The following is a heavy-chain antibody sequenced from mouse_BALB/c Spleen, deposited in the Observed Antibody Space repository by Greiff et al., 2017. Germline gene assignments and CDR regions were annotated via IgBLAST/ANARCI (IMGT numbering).Heavy chain of an antibody. CDR2: IDPENGDT. J-gene: IGHJ3*01. D-gene: IGHD1-1*01. CDR1: GFNIKDYY. CDR3: NAGSSQAWFAY. Sequence: EVQLQQSGAELVRSGASVKLSCTASGFNIKDYYMHWVKQRPEQGLEWIGWIDPENGDTEYAPKFQGKATMTADTSSNTAYLQLSSLTSEDTAVYYCNAGSSQAWFAYWGQGTLGTVSA. V-gene: IGHV14-4*02.